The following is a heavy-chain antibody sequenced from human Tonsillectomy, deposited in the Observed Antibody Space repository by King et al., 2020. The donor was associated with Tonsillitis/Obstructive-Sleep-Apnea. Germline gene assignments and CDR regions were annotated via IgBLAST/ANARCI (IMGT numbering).Heavy chain of an antibody. Sequence: VQLVESGGGLIQPGGSLRLSCAASGFTVSSNYMSWVRQAPGKGLEWVSVIYSGGSTYYADSVKGRFTISRDNSKNTLYLQMNSLRAEDTAVYYCASATNQLLRYFDWLPIEGYYYYMDVWGKGTTVTVSS. CDR3: ASATNQLLRYFDWLPIEGYYYYMDV. CDR1: GFTVSSNY. CDR2: IYSGGST. V-gene: IGHV3-53*01. D-gene: IGHD3-9*01. J-gene: IGHJ6*03.